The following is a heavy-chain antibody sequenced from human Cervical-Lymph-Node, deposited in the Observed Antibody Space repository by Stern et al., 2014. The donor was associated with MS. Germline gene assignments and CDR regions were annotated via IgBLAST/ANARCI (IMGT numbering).Heavy chain of an antibody. CDR3: ATRASLPLSYSSSWYGTDY. Sequence: EVQLEESGGGLVQPGGSLRLSCAASGFTFSSYAMSWVRQAPGKGLEWVSAISGSGGSTYYADSVKGRFTISRDNSKNTLYLQMNSLRAEDTAVYYCATRASLPLSYSSSWYGTDYWGQGTLVTVSS. J-gene: IGHJ4*02. V-gene: IGHV3-23*04. CDR1: GFTFSSYA. CDR2: ISGSGGST. D-gene: IGHD6-13*01.